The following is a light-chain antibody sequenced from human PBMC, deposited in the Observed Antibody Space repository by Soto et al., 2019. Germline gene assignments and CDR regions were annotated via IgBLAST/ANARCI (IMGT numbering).Light chain of an antibody. J-gene: IGLJ1*01. V-gene: IGLV2-14*01. CDR1: SSDVGGYNY. Sequence: QAVVTQPASVSGSPGQSITISCTGTSSDVGGYNYVSWYQQHPGKAPKLMIYEVSNRPSGVSNRFSGSKSGNTASLTISGLQAEDEADYYCSSYTSSSSLSVFGTRTKVTVL. CDR2: EVS. CDR3: SSYTSSSSLSV.